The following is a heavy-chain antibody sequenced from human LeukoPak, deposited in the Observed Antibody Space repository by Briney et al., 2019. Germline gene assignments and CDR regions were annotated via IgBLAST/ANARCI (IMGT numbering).Heavy chain of an antibody. CDR1: GGSISSNNYY. CDR2: IYYSGST. D-gene: IGHD3-10*01. Sequence: TSSETLSLTCTVSGGSISSNNYYWGWIRQPPGKGLEWIGYIYYSGSTNYNPSLKSRVTISVGTSKNQFSLKLSSVTAADTAVYYCARQVNLSGIPPGGRFDPWGQGTLVTVSS. V-gene: IGHV4-61*05. J-gene: IGHJ5*02. CDR3: ARQVNLSGIPPGGRFDP.